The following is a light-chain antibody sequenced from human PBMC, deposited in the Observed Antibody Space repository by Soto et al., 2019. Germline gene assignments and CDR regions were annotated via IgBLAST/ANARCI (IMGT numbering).Light chain of an antibody. CDR1: QIVTSNY. J-gene: IGKJ5*01. CDR3: QQYGSSPIT. Sequence: EIVLTQSPGTLSLAQGERGTLSCRASQIVTSNYLAWYQQKPGQAPRLLIYRTSTRPAAIPDRFSGSGSGTDFTLTISRLEPEDFAVYYCQQYGSSPITFGQGTRLEIK. V-gene: IGKV3-20*01. CDR2: RTS.